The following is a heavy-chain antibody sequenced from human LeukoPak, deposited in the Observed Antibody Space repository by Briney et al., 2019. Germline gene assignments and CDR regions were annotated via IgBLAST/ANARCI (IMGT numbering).Heavy chain of an antibody. CDR3: ARARGLGYCSGGSCYNYNWFDP. Sequence: SDTLSLPCTVSGGFISSYYWSWIRHPPGKGLEWIGYIYYSGSTNYNPSLKSRVPISVDTSKNQFSLKLSSVTAADTAVYYCARARGLGYCSGGSCYNYNWFDPWGQGTLVTVSS. V-gene: IGHV4-59*13. CDR1: GGFISSYY. D-gene: IGHD2-15*01. J-gene: IGHJ5*02. CDR2: IYYSGST.